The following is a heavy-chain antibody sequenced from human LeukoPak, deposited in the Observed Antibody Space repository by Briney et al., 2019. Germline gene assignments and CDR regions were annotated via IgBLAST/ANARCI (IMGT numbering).Heavy chain of an antibody. CDR3: AGVSKSATTGTVLDY. CDR1: GFTVSSNY. J-gene: IGHJ4*02. D-gene: IGHD6-13*01. Sequence: GGSLRLSCAASGFTVSSNYMSWVRQAPGKGLEWVSLIYSNDNTYYADPVKGRFTISRDNSKNTLYPQMNSLRAEDTAVYYCAGVSKSATTGTVLDYWGQGTLVTVSS. V-gene: IGHV3-53*01. CDR2: IYSNDNT.